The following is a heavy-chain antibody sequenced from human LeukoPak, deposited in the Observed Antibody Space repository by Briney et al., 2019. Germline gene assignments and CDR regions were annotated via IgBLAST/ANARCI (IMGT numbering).Heavy chain of an antibody. D-gene: IGHD2/OR15-2a*01. V-gene: IGHV3-21*01. CDR2: ISSSSSYI. CDR3: AKDSVAPTFRSAGGGFFDY. J-gene: IGHJ4*02. Sequence: PGGSLRLSCAASGFTFSSYTMNWVRQAPGKGLEWVSSISSSSSYIYYADSVKGRFTISRDNSKNTLYLQMNSLRAEDTAVYYCAKDSVAPTFRSAGGGFFDYWGQGTLVTVSS. CDR1: GFTFSSYT.